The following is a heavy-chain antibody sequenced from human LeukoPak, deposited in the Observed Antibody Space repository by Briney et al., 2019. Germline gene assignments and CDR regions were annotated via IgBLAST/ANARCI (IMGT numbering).Heavy chain of an antibody. D-gene: IGHD2-21*01. CDR1: GFTFSSYS. CDR2: ISSSSSYI. CDR3: ARDRGDRRPVAFDI. J-gene: IGHJ3*02. Sequence: PGGSLRLSCAASGFTFSSYSMNWVRQAPGKGLEWVSSISSSSSYIYYADSVKGRFTISRDNAKNSLYLQMNSLRAEDTAVYYCARDRGDRRPVAFDIWGQGTRVTVSS. V-gene: IGHV3-21*01.